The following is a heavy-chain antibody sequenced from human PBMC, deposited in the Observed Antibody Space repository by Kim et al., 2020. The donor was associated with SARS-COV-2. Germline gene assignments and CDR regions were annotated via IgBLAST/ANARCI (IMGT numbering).Heavy chain of an antibody. V-gene: IGHV1-8*01. CDR2: MNPNSGNT. CDR3: ARGLLLKPSNNQSKYRKHGGDY. J-gene: IGHJ4*02. D-gene: IGHD2-21*02. CDR1: GYTFTSYD. Sequence: ASVKVSCKASGYTFTSYDINWVRQATGQGLEWMGWMNPNSGNTGYAQKFQGRVTMTRNTSISTAYMELSSLRSEDTAVYYCARGLLLKPSNNQSKYRKHGGDYWGQGTLVTVSS.